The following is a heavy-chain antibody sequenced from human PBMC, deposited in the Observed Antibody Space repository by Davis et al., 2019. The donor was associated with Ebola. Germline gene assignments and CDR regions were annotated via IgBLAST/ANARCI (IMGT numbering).Heavy chain of an antibody. D-gene: IGHD3-9*01. J-gene: IGHJ6*04. CDR1: GGSISSSNW. CDR2: IYHSGST. V-gene: IGHV4-4*02. Sequence: GSLRLSCGISGGSISSSNWWSWVRQPPGKGLEWIGAIYHSGSTNYNPSLKSRVTISVDKSKNQFSLKLSSVTAADTAVYYCAYLSAYYYYGMDVWGKGTTVTVSS. CDR3: AYLSAYYYYGMDV.